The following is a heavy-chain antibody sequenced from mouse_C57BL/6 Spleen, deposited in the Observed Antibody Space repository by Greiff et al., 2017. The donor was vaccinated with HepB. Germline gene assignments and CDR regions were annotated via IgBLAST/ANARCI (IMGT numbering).Heavy chain of an antibody. CDR1: GFTFSSYA. CDR3: AREGGTVAYWYFDV. D-gene: IGHD1-1*01. V-gene: IGHV5-4*01. CDR2: ISDGGSYT. J-gene: IGHJ1*03. Sequence: EVKLMESGGGLVKPGGSLKLSCAASGFTFSSYAMSWVRQTPEKRLEWVATISDGGSYTYYPDNVKGRFTISRDNAKNNLYLQMSHLKSEDTAMYYCAREGGTVAYWYFDVWGTGTTVTVSS.